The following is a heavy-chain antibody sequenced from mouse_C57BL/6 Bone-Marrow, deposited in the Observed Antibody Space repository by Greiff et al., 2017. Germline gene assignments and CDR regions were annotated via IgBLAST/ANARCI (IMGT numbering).Heavy chain of an antibody. CDR1: GYTFTDYY. CDR2: INPNNGGT. Sequence: EVQLQQSGPELVKPGASVKISCKASGYTFTDYYMNWVKQSHGKSLEWIGDINPNNGGTSYNQKFKGKATLTVDKSSSTAYMELRSLTSEASAVYYCARRGYGSSYAMDYWGQGTSVTVSS. D-gene: IGHD1-1*01. V-gene: IGHV1-26*01. CDR3: ARRGYGSSYAMDY. J-gene: IGHJ4*01.